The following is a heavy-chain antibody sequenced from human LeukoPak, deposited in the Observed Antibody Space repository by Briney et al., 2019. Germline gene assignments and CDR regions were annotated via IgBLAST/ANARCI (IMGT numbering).Heavy chain of an antibody. CDR2: IRNRVDSYTT. J-gene: IGHJ4*02. Sequence: PGGSLRLSCAASEFTFSDYYMDWVRQAPGKGLEWVGRIRNRVDSYTTEHAASVKGRFTTSRDDSKNSLYLQMNSLKTEDTAVYYCARDWRGGLFDYWGQGTLVTVSS. CDR1: EFTFSDYY. D-gene: IGHD3-16*01. V-gene: IGHV3-72*01. CDR3: ARDWRGGLFDY.